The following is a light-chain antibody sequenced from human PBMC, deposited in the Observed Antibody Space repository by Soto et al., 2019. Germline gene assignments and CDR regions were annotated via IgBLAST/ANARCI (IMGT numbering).Light chain of an antibody. J-gene: IGLJ1*01. V-gene: IGLV2-14*03. Sequence: QSALTQPASGSGSPGQSITISCTGTSNDVGNHNYVSWYQHFSGKAPKLVIYDVSYRPSGVSNRFSGSKSGNTASLTISGLQTEDEADYYCSSYTNTITYVFGTGTKVTVL. CDR2: DVS. CDR3: SSYTNTITYV. CDR1: SNDVGNHNY.